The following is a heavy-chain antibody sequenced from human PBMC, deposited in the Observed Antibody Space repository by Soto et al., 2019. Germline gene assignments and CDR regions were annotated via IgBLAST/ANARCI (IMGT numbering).Heavy chain of an antibody. CDR3: ARERIIAATDAFDI. CDR1: GYTFTSYG. J-gene: IGHJ3*02. V-gene: IGHV1-18*01. CDR2: ISAYNGNT. Sequence: ASVKVSCKASGYTFTSYGISWVRQAPGQGLEWMGWISAYNGNTNYAQKLQGRVTMTTDTSTSTAYMELRSLRSDDAEVYYCARERIIAATDAFDIWGQGTMVTVSS. D-gene: IGHD6-13*01.